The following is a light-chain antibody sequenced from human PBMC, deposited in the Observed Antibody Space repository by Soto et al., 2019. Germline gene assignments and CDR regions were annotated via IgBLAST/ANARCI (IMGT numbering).Light chain of an antibody. V-gene: IGKV3-20*01. CDR3: QQKHDSPMNT. CDR2: GLS. Sequence: VLPQSPDTLSLSPGDRATLSCRASQSVRSTFLAWYQQKPGQAPRLLIHGLSNRAAGIPERFSGSAPGTEFTLTISRLEPDDSAVYYCQQKHDSPMNTFGHGTKLQIK. CDR1: QSVRSTF. J-gene: IGKJ2*01.